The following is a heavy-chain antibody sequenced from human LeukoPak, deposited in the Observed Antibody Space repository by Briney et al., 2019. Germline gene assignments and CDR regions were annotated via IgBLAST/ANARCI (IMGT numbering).Heavy chain of an antibody. Sequence: PSETLSLTCTVSGGSISSYYWSWIRQPPGKGLEWIGYIYYSGSTNYNPSLKSRVTISVDTSKNQFSLKLSSVTAADTAVYYCARSSDLLPYCRSTNCYLENYYYSGMDVWGQGTTVTVSS. CDR2: IYYSGST. CDR3: ARSSDLLPYCRSTNCYLENYYYSGMDV. D-gene: IGHD2-2*01. CDR1: GGSISSYY. J-gene: IGHJ6*02. V-gene: IGHV4-59*01.